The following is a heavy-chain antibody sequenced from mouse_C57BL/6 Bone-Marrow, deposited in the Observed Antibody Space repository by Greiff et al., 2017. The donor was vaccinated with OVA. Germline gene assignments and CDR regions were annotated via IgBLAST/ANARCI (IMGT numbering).Heavy chain of an antibody. CDR2: ISDGGSYT. V-gene: IGHV5-4*01. CDR3: ARDYSGIFAY. CDR1: GFTFSSYA. J-gene: IGHJ3*01. Sequence: EVKVVESGGGLVKPGGSLKLSCAASGFTFSSYAMSWVRQTPEKRLEWVATISDGGSYTYYPDNVKGRFTISRDNAKNNLYLQMSHLKSEDTAMYYYARDYSGIFAYWGQGTLVTVSA. D-gene: IGHD3-2*02.